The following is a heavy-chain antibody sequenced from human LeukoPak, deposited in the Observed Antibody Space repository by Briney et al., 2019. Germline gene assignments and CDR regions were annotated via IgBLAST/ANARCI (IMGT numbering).Heavy chain of an antibody. CDR2: ISSSGSYT. J-gene: IGHJ4*02. CDR3: ARVGLIAAAGTPDY. V-gene: IGHV3-11*06. Sequence: GGSLRLSCAASGFTFSDYYMSCIRQAPGKGLEWVSYISSSGSYTNYADSVKGRFTTSRDNAKNSLYLQMNSLRAEDTAVYYCARVGLIAAAGTPDYWGQGTLVTVSS. D-gene: IGHD6-13*01. CDR1: GFTFSDYY.